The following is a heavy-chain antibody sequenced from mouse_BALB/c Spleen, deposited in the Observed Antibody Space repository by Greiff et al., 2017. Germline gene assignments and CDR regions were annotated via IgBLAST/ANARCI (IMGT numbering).Heavy chain of an antibody. D-gene: IGHD1-1*01. CDR3: ARGRDYYGSSYFWYFDV. CDR2: ISSGGST. CDR1: GFTFSSYA. V-gene: IGHV5-6-5*01. Sequence: DVMLVESGGGLVKPGGSLKLSCAASGFTFSSYAMSWVRQTPEKRLEWVASISSGGSTYYPDSVKGRFTISRDNARNILYLQMSSLRSEDTAMYYCARGRDYYGSSYFWYFDVWGAGTTVTVSS. J-gene: IGHJ1*01.